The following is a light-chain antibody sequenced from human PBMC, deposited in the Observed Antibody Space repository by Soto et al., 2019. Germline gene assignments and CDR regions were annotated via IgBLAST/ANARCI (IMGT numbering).Light chain of an antibody. CDR3: MQPLQTPWT. CDR2: LGS. Sequence: DIVMTQSPLSLPVTPGEPASISCRSSQSLLHSNGYNYLDWYLQKPGQSPQVLIYLGSNRASGVPDRFSGSGSGTDFTLKISRVEAEDVGVYYCMQPLQTPWTFGQGTKVAIK. CDR1: QSLLHSNGYNY. V-gene: IGKV2-28*01. J-gene: IGKJ1*01.